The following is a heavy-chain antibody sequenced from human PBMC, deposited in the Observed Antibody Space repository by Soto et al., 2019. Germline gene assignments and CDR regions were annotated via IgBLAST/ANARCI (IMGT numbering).Heavy chain of an antibody. CDR2: ISSSSSTI. CDR1: GFTFSSYS. J-gene: IGHJ4*02. V-gene: IGHV3-48*04. CDR3: ARDSHAHFDY. Sequence: GGSLRLSCSASGFTFSSYSMNWVRQAPGKGLEWVSYISSSSSTIFYTDSVKGRFTISKDNAKNSLYLQLNSLRAGDTAVYYCARDSHAHFDYSGQRTLVTVSS.